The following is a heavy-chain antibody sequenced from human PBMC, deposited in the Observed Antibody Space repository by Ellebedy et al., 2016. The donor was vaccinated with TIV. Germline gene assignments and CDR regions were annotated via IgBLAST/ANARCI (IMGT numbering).Heavy chain of an antibody. CDR2: ISGHNYNT. Sequence: AASVKVSCKGSDHGFRNFGLIWARQAPGQGLEWMGWISGHNYNTKYADKVQGRITMTTDRSTATSYLELRNLRSDDTAVYYCARGAYPGSFDIWGQGTMITVSA. CDR1: DHGFRNFG. CDR3: ARGAYPGSFDI. J-gene: IGHJ3*02. V-gene: IGHV1-18*04.